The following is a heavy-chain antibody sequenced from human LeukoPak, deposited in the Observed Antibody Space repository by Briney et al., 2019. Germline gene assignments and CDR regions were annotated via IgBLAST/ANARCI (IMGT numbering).Heavy chain of an antibody. CDR3: ARDLSRSWYNNWFDP. J-gene: IGHJ5*02. V-gene: IGHV4-4*07. D-gene: IGHD6-13*01. CDR1: GGSISSYY. Sequence: PSETLSLTCTVSGGSISSYYWSWIRQPAGKGLEWIGRIYTSGSTNYNPSLKSRVTMSVDTSKNQFSLKLSSVTAADTAVYYWARDLSRSWYNNWFDPWGQGTLVTVSP. CDR2: IYTSGST.